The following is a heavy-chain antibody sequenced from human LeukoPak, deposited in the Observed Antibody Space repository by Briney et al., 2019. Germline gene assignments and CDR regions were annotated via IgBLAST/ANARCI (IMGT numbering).Heavy chain of an antibody. V-gene: IGHV3-9*01. CDR1: GFTFDDYA. CDR3: AKDSRGYSGYDSSFDY. D-gene: IGHD5-12*01. Sequence: GRSLRLSCAASGFTFDDYAMHWVRQAPGKGLEWVSGISWNSGSMGYADSVKGRFTISRDNAKNSLYLQMNSLRAEDTALYYCAKDSRGYSGYDSSFDYWGQGTLVTVSS. J-gene: IGHJ4*02. CDR2: ISWNSGSM.